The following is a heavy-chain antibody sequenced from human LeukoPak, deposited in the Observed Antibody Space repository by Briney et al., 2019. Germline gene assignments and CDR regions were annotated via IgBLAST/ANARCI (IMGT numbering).Heavy chain of an antibody. CDR1: GFTFSSYG. Sequence: QPGRSLRLSCAASGFTFSSYGMHWVRQAPGKGLEWVAVISYDGGDKYYADSVKGRFTISRDNSKNTLYLQMNSLRAEDTAVYYCARGQWLAPFDYWGQGTLVTVSS. J-gene: IGHJ4*02. CDR3: ARGQWLAPFDY. V-gene: IGHV3-30*03. D-gene: IGHD6-19*01. CDR2: ISYDGGDK.